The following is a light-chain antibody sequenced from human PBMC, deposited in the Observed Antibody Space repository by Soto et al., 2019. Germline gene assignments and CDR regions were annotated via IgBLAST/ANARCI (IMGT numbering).Light chain of an antibody. Sequence: QSALTQPASVSGSPGQSITISCTGTSSDVGGYNYVSWYQQHPGKAPKLMIYDVSNRPSGVSNRFSGSKSGNTASLTISGLQADDEADYYCSSYTSSSVYVFGTGIKVTVL. J-gene: IGLJ1*01. CDR1: SSDVGGYNY. CDR2: DVS. CDR3: SSYTSSSVYV. V-gene: IGLV2-14*01.